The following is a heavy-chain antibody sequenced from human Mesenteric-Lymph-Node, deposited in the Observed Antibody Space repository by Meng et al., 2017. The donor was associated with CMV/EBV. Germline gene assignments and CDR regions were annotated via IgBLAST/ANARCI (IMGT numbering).Heavy chain of an antibody. D-gene: IGHD2-21*01. Sequence: RGSLRLSCAASGFTFSSYAMHWVRQAPGKGLEWVAVISYDGSNKYYADSVKGRFTISRDNSKNTLYLQMNSLRAEDTAVYYCARDGPPLVEVYGMDVWGQGTTVTVSS. V-gene: IGHV3-30*04. CDR3: ARDGPPLVEVYGMDV. J-gene: IGHJ6*02. CDR1: GFTFSSYA. CDR2: ISYDGSNK.